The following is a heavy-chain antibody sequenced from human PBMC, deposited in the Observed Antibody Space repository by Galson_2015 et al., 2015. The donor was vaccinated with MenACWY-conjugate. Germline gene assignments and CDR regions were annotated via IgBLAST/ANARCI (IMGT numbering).Heavy chain of an antibody. J-gene: IGHJ3*01. Sequence: SMRLSCAASGLTFSSFAMTLVRQAPGNGLEWVSSLSGRAGKTYYADSVKGRFTISRDNSKNTLYMQMNVLTADDTALYYCEREFHLVGRGAFDVWGQGTMVTV. CDR3: EREFHLVGRGAFDV. CDR1: GLTFSSFA. V-gene: IGHV3-23*01. D-gene: IGHD2-8*02. CDR2: LSGRAGKT.